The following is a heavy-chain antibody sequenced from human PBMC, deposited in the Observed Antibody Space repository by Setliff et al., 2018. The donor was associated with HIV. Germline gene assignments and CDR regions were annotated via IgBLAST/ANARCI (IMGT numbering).Heavy chain of an antibody. Sequence: SETLSLTCFVYGGFFSGHYWSWIRQHPGKGLEYIGYFSYSGTIYYNPSLKRRVTISLDTSKSQFSLKVSSVTGADTGVYYCASQPSGHFYYYMHVWGKGTTVTVSS. V-gene: IGHV4-31*03. CDR2: FSYSGTI. D-gene: IGHD1-1*01. J-gene: IGHJ6*03. CDR3: ASQPSGHFYYYMHV. CDR1: GGFFSGHY.